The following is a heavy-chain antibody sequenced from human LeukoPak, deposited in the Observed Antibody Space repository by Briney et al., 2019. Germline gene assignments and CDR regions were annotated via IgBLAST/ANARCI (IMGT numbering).Heavy chain of an antibody. CDR3: AKSLYGGCDY. CDR1: GFSFSTYA. V-gene: IGHV3-23*01. CDR2: VNGNGGST. J-gene: IGHJ4*02. Sequence: GGSLRLPCAASGFSFSTYAMSWVRQAPGKGLEWVSGVNGNGGSTSYADSVKGRFTIFRDNSKNTVYLQMNSLRVEDAAVYYCAKSLYGGCDYWGQGTVVTVSS. D-gene: IGHD3-16*02.